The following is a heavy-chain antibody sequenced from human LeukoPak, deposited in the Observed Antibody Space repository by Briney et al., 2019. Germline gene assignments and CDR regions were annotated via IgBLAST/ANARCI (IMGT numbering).Heavy chain of an antibody. Sequence: GGSLGLSCAASGFTFSNFWMTWVRQAPGKGLERVADIKPDGSDKYYVDSVKGRFTISRDNAKNSLYLQMNSLRAEDTAVYYCARDRNTDFWSGYYTNYFDYWGQGTLVTVSS. CDR3: ARDRNTDFWSGYYTNYFDY. CDR2: IKPDGSDK. V-gene: IGHV3-7*01. J-gene: IGHJ4*02. CDR1: GFTFSNFW. D-gene: IGHD3-3*01.